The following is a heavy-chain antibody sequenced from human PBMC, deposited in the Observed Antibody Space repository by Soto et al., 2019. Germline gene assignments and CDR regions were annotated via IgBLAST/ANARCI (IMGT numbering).Heavy chain of an antibody. J-gene: IGHJ4*02. V-gene: IGHV1-3*01. CDR2: INAGNVKT. CDR3: ARDKGGYYDTNTFDY. D-gene: IGHD3-22*01. CDR1: GYTFTSYA. Sequence: GASVKVSCKASGYTFTSYAMHWVRQAPGQRLEWMGWINAGNVKTKYSQKFQGRVTITRDTSASTAYMELSSLRSEDTAVYYCARDKGGYYDTNTFDYWGQGTLVTVSS.